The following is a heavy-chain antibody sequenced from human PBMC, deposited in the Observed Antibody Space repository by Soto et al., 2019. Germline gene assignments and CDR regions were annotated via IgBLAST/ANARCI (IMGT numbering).Heavy chain of an antibody. Sequence: PSETLSLTCTVSDGSISNFYWSWIRQPPGKGLEWIGYISSSGNTNYNPSLKSRVSISVDTSKNQFSLKLTSVTAADTAVYYCARAPMVLTRSYFDSWGQGTPVTAPQ. V-gene: IGHV4-59*01. CDR3: ARAPMVLTRSYFDS. D-gene: IGHD3-22*01. CDR1: DGSISNFY. CDR2: ISSSGNT. J-gene: IGHJ4*02.